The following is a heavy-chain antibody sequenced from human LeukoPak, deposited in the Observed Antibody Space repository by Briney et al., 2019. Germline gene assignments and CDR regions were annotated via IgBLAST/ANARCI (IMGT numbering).Heavy chain of an antibody. J-gene: IGHJ4*02. V-gene: IGHV1-18*01. CDR2: ISAYNRNT. D-gene: IGHD5-24*01. CDR3: ARGDVYFDY. Sequence: ASVKVSCKSSGYTFTSYDINWVRQAPGQGLEWMGWISAYNRNTNFAQKFQGRVTMTTDTSTSTAYMELTSLTSDDTAVYHCARGDVYFDYXXQGTLVTVSS. CDR1: GYTFTSYD.